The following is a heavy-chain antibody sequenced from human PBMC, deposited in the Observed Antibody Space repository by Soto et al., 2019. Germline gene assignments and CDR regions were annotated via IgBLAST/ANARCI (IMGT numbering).Heavy chain of an antibody. V-gene: IGHV5-10-1*01. J-gene: IGHJ6*02. D-gene: IGHD2-2*01. CDR3: ARLVVVPAASDYYYYYGMDV. CDR1: GYSFTSYW. Sequence: GESLKISCKGSGYSFTSYWISWVRQMPGKGLEWMGRIDPSDSYSNYSPSFQGHVTISADKSISTAYLQWSSLKASDTAMYYCARLVVVPAASDYYYYYGMDVWGQGTTVTVSS. CDR2: IDPSDSYS.